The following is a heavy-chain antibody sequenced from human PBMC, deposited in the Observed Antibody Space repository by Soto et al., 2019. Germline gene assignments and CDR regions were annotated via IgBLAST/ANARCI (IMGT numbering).Heavy chain of an antibody. Sequence: GGSLRLSCAASGFTFSSYAMSWVRQAPGKGLEWVSAISGSGGSTYYADSVKGRFTISRDNSKNTLYLQMNSLRAEDTAVYYCAKALYYDILTGSHPNYYGMDVWGKGTTVPVSS. J-gene: IGHJ6*04. V-gene: IGHV3-23*01. CDR2: ISGSGGST. CDR3: AKALYYDILTGSHPNYYGMDV. CDR1: GFTFSSYA. D-gene: IGHD3-9*01.